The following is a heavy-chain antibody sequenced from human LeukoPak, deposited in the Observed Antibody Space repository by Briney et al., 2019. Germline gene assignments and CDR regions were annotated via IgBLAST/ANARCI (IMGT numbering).Heavy chain of an antibody. CDR3: ARDYYDSSGYYYVLDY. D-gene: IGHD3-22*01. J-gene: IGHJ4*02. CDR1: GGSISSSNW. CDR2: IYHSGST. V-gene: IGHV4-4*02. Sequence: PSGTLSPTCAVSGGSISSSNWWSWVRQPPGKGLEWIGEIYHSGSTNYNPSLKSRVTISVDTSKNQFSLKLSSVTAADTAVYYCARDYYDSSGYYYVLDYWGQGTLVTVSS.